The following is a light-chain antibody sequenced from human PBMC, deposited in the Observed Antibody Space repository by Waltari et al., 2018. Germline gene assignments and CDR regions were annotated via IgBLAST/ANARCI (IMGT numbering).Light chain of an antibody. J-gene: IGKJ1*01. V-gene: IGKV1-39*01. CDR3: QESYSRRT. CDR1: QSISSF. CDR2: AAS. Sequence: DIQMTQSPSSLSASVGDSVTITCRASQSISSFVNWYQQKPGKAPKLLIYAASSLHSGFPSGFSGSGSAGTDFTLTISSLQPEDFATYYCQESYSRRTFGQGTKVEIK.